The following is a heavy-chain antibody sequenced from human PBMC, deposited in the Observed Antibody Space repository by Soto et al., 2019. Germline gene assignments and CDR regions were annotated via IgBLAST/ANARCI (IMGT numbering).Heavy chain of an antibody. CDR1: GGTFSSYA. V-gene: IGHV1-69*13. CDR3: ARDSGSYTIGPFDI. CDR2: IIPIFGTA. Sequence: ASVKVSCKASGGTFSSYAISWVRQAPGQGLEWMGGIIPIFGTANYAQKFQGRVTITADESTSTAYMELSSLRSEDTAVYYCARDSGSYTIGPFDIWGQGTMVTVSS. D-gene: IGHD1-26*01. J-gene: IGHJ3*02.